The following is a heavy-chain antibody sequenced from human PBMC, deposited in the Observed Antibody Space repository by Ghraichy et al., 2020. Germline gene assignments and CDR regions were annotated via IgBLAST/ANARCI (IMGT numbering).Heavy chain of an antibody. J-gene: IGHJ4*02. V-gene: IGHV3-23*01. Sequence: GGSLRLSCAASGFTFSSYAMSWVRQAPGKGLEWVSAISGSGGSTYYADSVKGRFTISRDNSKNTLYLQMNSLRAEDTAVYYCAKGRDYYDSSGYRYWGQGTLVTVSS. CDR3: AKGRDYYDSSGYRY. D-gene: IGHD3-22*01. CDR2: ISGSGGST. CDR1: GFTFSSYA.